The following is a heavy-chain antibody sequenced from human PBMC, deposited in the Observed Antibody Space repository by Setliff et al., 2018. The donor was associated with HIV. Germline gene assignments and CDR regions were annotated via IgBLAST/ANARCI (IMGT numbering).Heavy chain of an antibody. V-gene: IGHV4-31*03. Sequence: TLSLTCTVSGGSISSGGYYWSWIRQHPGKGLEWIGYIYYTGSTYYNPSLKSRVTISVDTSKNQFSLKLRSVTAADTAIYYCARSDLDNGSGYFDYYSYYMDVWGRGTTVTVSS. D-gene: IGHD3-22*01. CDR1: GGSISSGGYY. CDR3: ARSDLDNGSGYFDYYSYYMDV. J-gene: IGHJ6*03. CDR2: IYYTGST.